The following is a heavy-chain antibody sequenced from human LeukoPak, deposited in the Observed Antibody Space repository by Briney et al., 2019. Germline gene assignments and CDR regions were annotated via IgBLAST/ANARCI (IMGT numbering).Heavy chain of an antibody. CDR3: ASLDTAKQPLANH. D-gene: IGHD5-18*01. Sequence: GGSLRLSCVASGLTVSNHWMSWVRQAPGKGLEWVANIREERGQEYYVDSVKGRFTISKNSAKNSLYLQMNTLRVEDTAMYYCASLDTAKQPLANHWGQGTLVTVSS. CDR1: GLTVSNHW. V-gene: IGHV3-7*03. CDR2: IREERGQE. J-gene: IGHJ5*02.